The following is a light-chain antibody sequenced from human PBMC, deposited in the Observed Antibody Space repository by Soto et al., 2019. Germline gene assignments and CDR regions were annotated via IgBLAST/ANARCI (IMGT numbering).Light chain of an antibody. Sequence: AIRLTQSPSSLSASTGDRVTITCRASQGISSYLAWYQQKPGKAPKILIYAASTLQSGVPSRFSGSGSGTDFTLTISCLQSEEFATYYCPQYYSYPPWTFGQGTKVEIK. V-gene: IGKV1-8*01. CDR1: QGISSY. CDR2: AAS. CDR3: PQYYSYPPWT. J-gene: IGKJ1*01.